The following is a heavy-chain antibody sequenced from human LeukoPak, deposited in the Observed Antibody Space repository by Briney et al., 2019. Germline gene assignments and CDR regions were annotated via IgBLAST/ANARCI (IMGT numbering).Heavy chain of an antibody. CDR3: AKDTAIAAADPYFDY. J-gene: IGHJ4*02. Sequence: PGGSLRLSCAASGFTFDDYAMHWVRQAPGKGLEWVSGISWNSGSIGYADSVKGRFTISRDNAKNSLYLQMNSLRAEDTALYYCAKDTAIAAADPYFDYWGQGTLVTVSS. V-gene: IGHV3-9*01. CDR2: ISWNSGSI. D-gene: IGHD6-13*01. CDR1: GFTFDDYA.